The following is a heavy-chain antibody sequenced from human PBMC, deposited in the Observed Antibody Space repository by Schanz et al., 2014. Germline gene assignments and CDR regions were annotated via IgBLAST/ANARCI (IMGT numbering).Heavy chain of an antibody. Sequence: EVQLVESGGGLVQPGGSLRLSCAASGFTFSTSAMSWVHQVPGKGLEWVSSINTGGDSTYYADSVKGRFTISRDNSRDTVYLQMNSLRADDTAMYYCARWFLIRGVILDSWGQGTLVTVSS. V-gene: IGHV3-23*04. J-gene: IGHJ4*02. CDR1: GFTFSTSA. CDR2: INTGGDST. D-gene: IGHD3-10*01. CDR3: ARWFLIRGVILDS.